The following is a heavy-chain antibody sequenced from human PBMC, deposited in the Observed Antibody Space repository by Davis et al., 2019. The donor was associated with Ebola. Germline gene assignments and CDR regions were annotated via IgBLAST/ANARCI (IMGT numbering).Heavy chain of an antibody. CDR1: GGSISSYY. CDR3: ARDDYGDSYHYFDY. CDR2: IYYSGST. D-gene: IGHD4-17*01. V-gene: IGHV4-59*12. J-gene: IGHJ4*02. Sequence: PGGSLRLSCTVSGGSISSYYWSWIRQPPGKGLEWIGYIYYSGSTNYNPSLKSRVTISVDTSKNQFSLKLSSVTAADTAVYYCARDDYGDSYHYFDYWGQGTLVTVSS.